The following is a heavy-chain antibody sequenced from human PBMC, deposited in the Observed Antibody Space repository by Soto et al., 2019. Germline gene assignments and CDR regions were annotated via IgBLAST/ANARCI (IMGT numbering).Heavy chain of an antibody. CDR3: ARDLYSYSSGWYDP. V-gene: IGHV1-46*01. D-gene: IGHD6-19*01. Sequence: ASVKVSCKASGYTFTNYYMHWVRQAPGQGLEWMGIINPSGGRTNYAQKFQGRVTMTRDTSTSTVYLELSTLRSEDTAVYYCARDLYSYSSGWYDPWGRGTLVTVSS. CDR2: INPSGGRT. CDR1: GYTFTNYY. J-gene: IGHJ2*01.